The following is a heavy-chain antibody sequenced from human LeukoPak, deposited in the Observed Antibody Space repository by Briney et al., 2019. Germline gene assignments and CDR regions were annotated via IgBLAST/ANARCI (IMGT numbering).Heavy chain of an antibody. CDR1: GGSVSVSSGSYY. CDR3: ARSHDFRSGYS. V-gene: IGHV4-61*01. Sequence: PSETPSLTCTVSGGSVSVSSGSYYWSWIRQPPGKGLEWIGYIYYTGSTNYNPSLKSRVTISSDTSKNQFSLKLSSVTAADTAVYYCARSHDFRSGYSWGQGTLVTVSS. J-gene: IGHJ4*02. D-gene: IGHD3-3*01. CDR2: IYYTGST.